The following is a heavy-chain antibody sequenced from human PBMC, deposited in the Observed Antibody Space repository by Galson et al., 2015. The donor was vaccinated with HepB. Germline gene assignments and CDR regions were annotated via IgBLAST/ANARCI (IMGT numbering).Heavy chain of an antibody. CDR1: GYTFTDYY. Sequence: SVKVSCKASGYTFTDYYIHWVRQAPGQGLEWMGWIDPNSRGTNYAQKFQGWVTMAWDTSLSTAYMELNRLKSDDTAVFYCARTRSRTGYYGMDVWGQGTTVTVSS. J-gene: IGHJ6*02. CDR2: IDPNSRGT. V-gene: IGHV1-2*04. CDR3: ARTRSRTGYYGMDV.